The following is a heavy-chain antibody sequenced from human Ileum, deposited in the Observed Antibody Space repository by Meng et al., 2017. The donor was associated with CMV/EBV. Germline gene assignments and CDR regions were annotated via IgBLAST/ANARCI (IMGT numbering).Heavy chain of an antibody. CDR3: ARFEWRPSMID. D-gene: IGHD3-16*01. CDR2: IRTKPNNYAT. V-gene: IGHV3-73*01. J-gene: IGHJ4*02. Sequence: CADSGFTFSDSKIHWVRQASGKGLEWLGRIRTKPNNYATAYVASVTGRFTISRDDSKNTAYLQMNSLKTEDTAVYYCARFEWRPSMIDWGQGILVTVSS. CDR1: GFTFSDSK.